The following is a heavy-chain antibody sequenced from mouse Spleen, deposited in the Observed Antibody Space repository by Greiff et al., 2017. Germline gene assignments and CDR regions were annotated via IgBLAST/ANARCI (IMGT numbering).Heavy chain of an antibody. V-gene: IGHV1-76*01. CDR1: GYTFTDYY. Sequence: QVQLQQSGAELVRPGASVKLSCKASGYTFTDYYINWVKQRPGQGLEWIARIYPGSGNTYYNEKFKGKATLTAEKSSSTAYMQLSSLTSEDSAVYFCASHYGSYAMDYWGQGTSVTVSS. CDR2: IYPGSGNT. J-gene: IGHJ4*01. D-gene: IGHD1-2*01. CDR3: ASHYGSYAMDY.